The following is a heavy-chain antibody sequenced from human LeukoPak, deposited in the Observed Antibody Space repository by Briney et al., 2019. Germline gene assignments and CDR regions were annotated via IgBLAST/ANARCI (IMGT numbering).Heavy chain of an antibody. Sequence: GGSLRLSCAASGFTFSTYGIHWVRQAPGKGLEWVAVISYDGSNKYYADSVKGRFTISRDNSKNTLYLQMNSLRAEDTAVYYCVSPSHRITIPFDYWGQGTLVTVSS. CDR1: GFTFSTYG. V-gene: IGHV3-30*12. D-gene: IGHD3-3*01. CDR2: ISYDGSNK. CDR3: VSPSHRITIPFDY. J-gene: IGHJ4*02.